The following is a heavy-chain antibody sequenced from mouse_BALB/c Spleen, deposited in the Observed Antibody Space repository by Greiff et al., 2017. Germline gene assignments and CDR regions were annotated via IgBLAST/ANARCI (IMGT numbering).Heavy chain of an antibody. Sequence: QVQLKQPGAELVKPGASVKLSCKASGYTFTSYYMYWVKQRPGQGLEWIGGINPSNGGTNFNEKFKSKATLTVDKSSSTAYMQLSSLTSEDSAVYYCTRWGPDYYAMDYWGQGTSVTVSS. V-gene: IGHV1S81*02. CDR1: GYTFTSYY. CDR2: INPSNGGT. CDR3: TRWGPDYYAMDY. J-gene: IGHJ4*01.